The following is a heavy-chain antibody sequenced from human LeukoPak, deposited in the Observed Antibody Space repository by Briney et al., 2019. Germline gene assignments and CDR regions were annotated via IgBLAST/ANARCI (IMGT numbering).Heavy chain of an antibody. CDR2: IKKDGSEK. V-gene: IGHV3-7*01. Sequence: GGSLRLSCAASGFTFSSYWMSWVRQAPGKELEWVANIKKDGSEKYYVDSVKGRFTISRDNPKNTLYLQMNSLRAEDTAVYYCARDRGSSGWVFDYWGQGTLVTVSS. J-gene: IGHJ4*02. CDR3: ARDRGSSGWVFDY. D-gene: IGHD6-19*01. CDR1: GFTFSSYW.